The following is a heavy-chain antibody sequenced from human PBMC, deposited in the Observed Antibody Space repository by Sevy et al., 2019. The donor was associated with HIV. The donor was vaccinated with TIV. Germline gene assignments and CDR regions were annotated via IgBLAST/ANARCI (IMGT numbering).Heavy chain of an antibody. D-gene: IGHD1-26*01. Sequence: GGSLRLSCAASGFTFSSYAMHWVRQAPGKGLEWVAVISYDGSNKYYADSVKGRFTISRDNSKNTLYLQMNSLRAEDTAVYYGARDTNPELAVSLWDDAFDIWGQGTMVTVSS. V-gene: IGHV3-30-3*01. J-gene: IGHJ3*02. CDR1: GFTFSSYA. CDR3: ARDTNPELAVSLWDDAFDI. CDR2: ISYDGSNK.